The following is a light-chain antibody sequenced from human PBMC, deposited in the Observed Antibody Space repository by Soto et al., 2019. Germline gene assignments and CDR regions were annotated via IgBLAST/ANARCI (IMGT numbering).Light chain of an antibody. V-gene: IGLV2-23*03. J-gene: IGLJ3*02. CDR2: EGS. Sequence: QSALTQPASVSGSPGQSISISCTGTSSDVGSYNLVSWYQQNPGKAPKLMIYEGSKRPSGVSNRFSGSKSGNTASLTISGLQAEDEADYYCCSYAGSSTFAFGGGTKLTVL. CDR1: SSDVGSYNL. CDR3: CSYAGSSTFA.